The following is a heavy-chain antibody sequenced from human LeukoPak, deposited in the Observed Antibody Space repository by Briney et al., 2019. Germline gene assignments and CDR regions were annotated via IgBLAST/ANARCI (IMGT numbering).Heavy chain of an antibody. J-gene: IGHJ4*02. CDR1: GFALDGYY. Sequence: GGSLRRSCSGSGFALDGYYMNWVRQAPGKDLEWVSSISAGSNYIDYADSVKGRFTISRDNAQNSVYLQMNSLRAEDSAVYYCARARPNNFGDYPDFWGQGTLVSASS. V-gene: IGHV3-21*01. CDR2: ISAGSNYI. CDR3: ARARPNNFGDYPDF. D-gene: IGHD4-17*01.